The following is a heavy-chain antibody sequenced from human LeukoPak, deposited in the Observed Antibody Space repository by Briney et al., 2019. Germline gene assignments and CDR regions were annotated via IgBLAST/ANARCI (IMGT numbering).Heavy chain of an antibody. Sequence: PGGSLRLSCAASGFTLSTYGMHWVRQAPGKGLEWVAFIRYDGSNKYYADSVKGRFTISRDNSKNTLYLQMNSLRAEDTAVYYCAKDGYGDLNWFDPWGQGTLVTVSA. CDR3: AKDGYGDLNWFDP. CDR1: GFTLSTYG. CDR2: IRYDGSNK. J-gene: IGHJ5*02. V-gene: IGHV3-30*02. D-gene: IGHD4-17*01.